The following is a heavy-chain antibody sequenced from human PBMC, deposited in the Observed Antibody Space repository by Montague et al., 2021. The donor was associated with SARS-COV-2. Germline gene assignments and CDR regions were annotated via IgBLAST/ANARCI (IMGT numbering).Heavy chain of an antibody. CDR2: TYYGGST. Sequence: SETLSLTCTVSGGSISSYYWSWIRQPPGKGLEWIGYTYYGGSTNYSLSFKGRVIMSVDTSNNQFSLRLTSVTAADTAVYYCARLRRPDGYSYWFGPWGQGTLVTVSS. D-gene: IGHD5-24*01. V-gene: IGHV4-59*08. J-gene: IGHJ5*02. CDR3: ARLRRPDGYSYWFGP. CDR1: GGSISSYY.